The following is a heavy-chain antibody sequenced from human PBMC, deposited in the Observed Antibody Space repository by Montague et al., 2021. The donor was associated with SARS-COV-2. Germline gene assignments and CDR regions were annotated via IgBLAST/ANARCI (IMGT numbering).Heavy chain of an antibody. J-gene: IGHJ4*02. V-gene: IGHV3-23*01. CDR1: GFIFSTYA. D-gene: IGHD2-8*01. Sequence: SLRLSCAASGFIFSTYAMNWVRQAPGKGLEWTSGISGSGGSTYYADSVQGRFSISRDNSKNTLYLQMNSPRAEDTAVYYCAKDVRGYCTKSLCSPPDYWGQGTLVTVSS. CDR2: ISGSGGST. CDR3: AKDVRGYCTKSLCSPPDY.